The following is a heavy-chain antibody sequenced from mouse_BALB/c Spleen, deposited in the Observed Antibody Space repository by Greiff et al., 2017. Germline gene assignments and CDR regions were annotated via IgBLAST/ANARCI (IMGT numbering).Heavy chain of an antibody. CDR2: IWSGGST. CDR3: ARNEEIYDYDGGMDY. CDR1: GFSLTSYG. J-gene: IGHJ4*01. V-gene: IGHV2-2*02. Sequence: VKLVESGPGLVQPSQSLSITCTVSGFSLTSYGVHWVRQSPGKGLEWLGVIWSGGSTDYNAAFISRLSISKDNSKSQVFFKMNSLQANDTAIYYCARNEEIYDYDGGMDYWGQGTSVTVSS. D-gene: IGHD2-4*01.